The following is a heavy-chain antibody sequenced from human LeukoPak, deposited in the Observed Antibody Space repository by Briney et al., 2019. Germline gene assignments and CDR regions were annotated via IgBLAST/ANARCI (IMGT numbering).Heavy chain of an antibody. CDR2: INPNSGGT. Sequence: ASVKVSCKASGYTFTGYYIHWVRQAPGQGLEWMGWINPNSGGTNYAQKFQGRVTMTRDTSISTAYMELSRLRSDDTAVYYCARDHKWEPPAFDYWGQGTLVTVSS. CDR3: ARDHKWEPPAFDY. J-gene: IGHJ4*02. V-gene: IGHV1-2*02. CDR1: GYTFTGYY. D-gene: IGHD1-26*01.